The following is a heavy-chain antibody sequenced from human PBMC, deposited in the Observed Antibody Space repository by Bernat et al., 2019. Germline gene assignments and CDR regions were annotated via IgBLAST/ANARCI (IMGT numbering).Heavy chain of an antibody. CDR1: GFTFSSYA. CDR2: ISASGDTT. Sequence: EVQLLESGGGLVQPGGSLRLSCAASGFTFSSYAMTWVRQAPGNGLEWVSTISASGDTTYYADSVKGRFTISRDYSKNSLYLQMNSLRAEDTAVYYCAREGNGRSSDYWGQGTLVTVSS. J-gene: IGHJ4*02. D-gene: IGHD1-26*01. CDR3: AREGNGRSSDY. V-gene: IGHV3-23*01.